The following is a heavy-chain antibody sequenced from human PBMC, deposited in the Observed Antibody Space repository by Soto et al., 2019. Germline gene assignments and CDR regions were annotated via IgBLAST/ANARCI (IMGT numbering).Heavy chain of an antibody. Sequence: SVTLSLTCAVYGGSFSGFYWSWIRQPPGKGLEWIGEINHSGSTNYNPSLKSRVTISVDTSKNQFSLKLSSVTAADTAVYYCARGPGYDYVWGSYRRGPYYFDYWGQGTLVTVSS. V-gene: IGHV4-34*01. J-gene: IGHJ4*02. CDR3: ARGPGYDYVWGSYRRGPYYFDY. CDR2: INHSGST. D-gene: IGHD3-16*02. CDR1: GGSFSGFY.